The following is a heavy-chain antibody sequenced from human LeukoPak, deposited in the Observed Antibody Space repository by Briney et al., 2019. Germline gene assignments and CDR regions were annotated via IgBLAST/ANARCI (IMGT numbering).Heavy chain of an antibody. CDR2: MNPNSGNT. CDR1: GYTFTSYD. CDR3: AKPQFGGGMFTFYYRDV. V-gene: IGHV1-8*01. J-gene: IGHJ6*03. Sequence: ASVKVSCKASGYTFTSYDINWVRQATGQGLEWMGWMNPNSGNTGYAQKFQGRVTMTRNTSISTAYMELSSLRSEDTAIYYCAKPQFGGGMFTFYYRDVGAKGPRSTTP. D-gene: IGHD3-16*01.